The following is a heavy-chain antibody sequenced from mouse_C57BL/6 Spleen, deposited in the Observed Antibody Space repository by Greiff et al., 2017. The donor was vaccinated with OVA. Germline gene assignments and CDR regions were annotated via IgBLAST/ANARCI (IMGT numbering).Heavy chain of an antibody. CDR1: GYAFRRYW. V-gene: IGHV1-80*01. Sequence: QVHVKQSGAELVKPGASVKLSCKASGYAFRRYWMNWVKQRPGKGLEWIGQIYPGDGDTNYTGKFKGKATLTADKSSSTAYMQPSSLTSEDSAVYVCARRGDRLNAMDYWGQGTSVTVSS. J-gene: IGHJ4*01. CDR3: ARRGDRLNAMDY. CDR2: IYPGDGDT.